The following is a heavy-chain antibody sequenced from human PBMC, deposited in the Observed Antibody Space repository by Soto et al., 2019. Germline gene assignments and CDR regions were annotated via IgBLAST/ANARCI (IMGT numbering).Heavy chain of an antibody. CDR1: GFPFDVYA. CDR2: INYNSGSV. J-gene: IGHJ4*02. CDR3: AKDISLRGWVYLVVEY. D-gene: IGHD6-13*01. Sequence: EVQLVESGGGWVQPGRSLRLSCAASGFPFDVYAMHWVRQAPGKGLEWVSGINYNSGSVGYADSVKGRFTISRDNAKNSLHLQMNSLRAEDTAVYYCAKDISLRGWVYLVVEYWGQGTLVTVST. V-gene: IGHV3-9*01.